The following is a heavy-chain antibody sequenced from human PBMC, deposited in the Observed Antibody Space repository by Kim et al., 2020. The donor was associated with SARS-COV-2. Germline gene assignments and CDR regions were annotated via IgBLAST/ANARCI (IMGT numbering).Heavy chain of an antibody. V-gene: IGHV3-64*03. CDR1: GFTFSNHW. Sequence: GGSLRLSCLASGFTFSNHWMHWVRQAPGKGLELLSTLNSSGLPTYSADSVRGRFTFSRDNSKNMLFLHMNSLRVEGTATYYCVKDSNFYSYDIWGQGTMV. D-gene: IGHD3-9*01. CDR3: VKDSNFYSYDI. CDR2: LNSSGLPT. J-gene: IGHJ3*02.